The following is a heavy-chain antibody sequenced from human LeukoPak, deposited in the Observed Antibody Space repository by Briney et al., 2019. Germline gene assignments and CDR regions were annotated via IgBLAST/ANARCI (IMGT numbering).Heavy chain of an antibody. CDR1: GGSISSGSYY. D-gene: IGHD5-12*01. V-gene: IGHV4-39*07. J-gene: IGHJ4*02. Sequence: PSQTLSLTCAVSGGSISSGSYYWGWIRQPPGKGLEWIGSIDYSGSTYHNVSLKSRVTISVDTSKNQFSLKLSSVTAADTAVYYCAREGSFSGPRPPFDYWGQGTLVTVSS. CDR3: AREGSFSGPRPPFDY. CDR2: IDYSGST.